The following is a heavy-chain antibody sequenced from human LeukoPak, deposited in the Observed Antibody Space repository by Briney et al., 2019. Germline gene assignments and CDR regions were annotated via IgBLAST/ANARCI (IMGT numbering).Heavy chain of an antibody. CDR2: IDWDDDK. CDR1: GFSLSTSGMC. CDR3: ARSYSSGWPFASNWFDP. J-gene: IGHJ5*02. D-gene: IGHD6-19*01. V-gene: IGHV2-70*11. Sequence: SGPALVKPTQTLTLTCTFSGFSLSTSGMCVSWIRQPPGKALEWLARIDWDDDKYYSTSLKTRLTISKDTSKNQVVHTMTNMDPVDTATYYCARSYSSGWPFASNWFDPWGQGTLVTVSS.